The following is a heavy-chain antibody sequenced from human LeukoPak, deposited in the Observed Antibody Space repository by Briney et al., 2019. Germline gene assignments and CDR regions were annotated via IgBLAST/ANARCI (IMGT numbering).Heavy chain of an antibody. V-gene: IGHV1-2*02. CDR1: GYAFTGYY. J-gene: IGHJ4*02. D-gene: IGHD2-2*01. CDR3: ARSAPYCSSTSCYPELDY. Sequence: ASVKVSCKASGYAFTGYYMHWVRQAPGQWLEWMGWIDPNSGGTNYAQKFQGRVTMTRDTSISTAYMELSRLRSDDTAVYYCARSAPYCSSTSCYPELDYWGQGTLVTVSS. CDR2: IDPNSGGT.